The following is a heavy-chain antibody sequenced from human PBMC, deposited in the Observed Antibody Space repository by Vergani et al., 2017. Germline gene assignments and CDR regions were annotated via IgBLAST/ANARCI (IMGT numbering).Heavy chain of an antibody. CDR2: IYWDDDK. CDR1: GFSLSTSGVG. V-gene: IGHV2-5*02. D-gene: IGHD3-10*01. J-gene: IGHJ5*02. Sequence: QITLKESGPTLVKPTQTLTLTCTFSGFSLSTSGVGVGWIRQPPGKALEWLALIYWDDDKRYSPSLKSRLTLTKDTSKNQVVLTMTNIDPVDTATYYCAHSSSSGRDNWFDPWGQGTLVTVSS. CDR3: AHSSSSGRDNWFDP.